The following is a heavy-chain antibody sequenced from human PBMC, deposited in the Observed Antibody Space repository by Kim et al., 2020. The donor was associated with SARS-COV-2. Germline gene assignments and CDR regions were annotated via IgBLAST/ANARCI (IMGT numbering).Heavy chain of an antibody. D-gene: IGHD3-10*01. J-gene: IGHJ6*02. CDR3: ARPDIWFGENYYGMDV. V-gene: IGHV5-10-1*01. CDR1: GYSFTSYW. Sequence: GESLQISCKGSGYSFTSYWISWVRQMPGKGLEWMGRIDPSDSYTNYSPSFQGHVTISADKSISTAYLQWSSLKASDTAMYYCARPDIWFGENYYGMDVWGQGTTVTVSS. CDR2: IDPSDSYT.